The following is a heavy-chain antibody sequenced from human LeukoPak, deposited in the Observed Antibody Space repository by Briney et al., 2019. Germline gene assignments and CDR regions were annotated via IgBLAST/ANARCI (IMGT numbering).Heavy chain of an antibody. Sequence: GGSLRLSCAASGFTFSSYWMHWVRQAPGKGLVWVSRINSDGSSTSYADSVKGRFTISRDNAKSTLYLQMNSLRAEDTAVYYCARAFQSMVRGVIPDYWGQGTLVTVSS. CDR2: INSDGSST. J-gene: IGHJ4*02. CDR3: ARAFQSMVRGVIPDY. V-gene: IGHV3-74*01. CDR1: GFTFSSYW. D-gene: IGHD3-10*01.